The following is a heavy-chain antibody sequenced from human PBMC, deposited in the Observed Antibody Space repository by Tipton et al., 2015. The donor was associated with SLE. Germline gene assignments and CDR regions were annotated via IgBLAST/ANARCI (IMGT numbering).Heavy chain of an antibody. CDR3: AGDNYGDFAGY. J-gene: IGHJ4*02. CDR1: GGSITSYY. Sequence: TLSLTCTVSGGSITSYYWSWIRQPPGTGLEWIGYIFSGGSTKYNPALKSRVTLSLDTSKNQLSLILTSVTAAGTAVYFCAGDNYGDFAGYWGRGTLVTVSS. D-gene: IGHD4-17*01. V-gene: IGHV4-59*01. CDR2: IFSGGST.